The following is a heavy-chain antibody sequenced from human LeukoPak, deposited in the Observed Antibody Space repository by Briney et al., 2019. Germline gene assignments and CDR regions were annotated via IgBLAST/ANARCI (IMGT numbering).Heavy chain of an antibody. CDR2: ISSSSSYI. Sequence: GGSLRLSCAASGFTFSSYSMNWVRQAPGKGLEWVSSISSSSSYIYYADSVKGRFTISRDNAKNSLYLQMNSLRAEDTAVYYCARGVTMVRGVFPSQKEKYYFDYWGQGTLVTVSS. CDR1: GFTFSSYS. D-gene: IGHD3-10*01. J-gene: IGHJ4*02. CDR3: ARGVTMVRGVFPSQKEKYYFDY. V-gene: IGHV3-21*01.